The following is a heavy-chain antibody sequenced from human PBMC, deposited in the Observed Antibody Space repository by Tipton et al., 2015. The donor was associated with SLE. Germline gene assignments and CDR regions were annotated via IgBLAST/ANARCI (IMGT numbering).Heavy chain of an antibody. CDR2: IYYRGSP. V-gene: IGHV4-59*12. D-gene: IGHD3-3*02. Sequence: TLSLTCTVSCGSIRIYYWSLIRQPPGKGREWIGYIYYRGSPNYNPYLKSRVTISLDKSKNQFSLKLSSVTAADTAVYYCATFSQSRLFDYWGQGRLVTVSS. CDR1: CGSIRIYY. J-gene: IGHJ4*02. CDR3: ATFSQSRLFDY.